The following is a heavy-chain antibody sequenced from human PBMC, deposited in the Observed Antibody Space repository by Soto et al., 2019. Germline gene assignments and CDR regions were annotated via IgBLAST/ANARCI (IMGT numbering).Heavy chain of an antibody. V-gene: IGHV4-31*03. CDR1: GGSISSEGYY. CDR2: IYYSGTT. Sequence: QVPLQESGPGLVKPSQTLSLTCTVSGGSISSEGYYWSWFRQLPGKGLEWIGDIYYSGTTYHNPSRRSRLTISGDASKNQFALKLSSVTAADTALYYCARGRGYSYGPYYFDYWGQGTLVTVSS. CDR3: ARGRGYSYGPYYFDY. D-gene: IGHD5-18*01. J-gene: IGHJ4*02.